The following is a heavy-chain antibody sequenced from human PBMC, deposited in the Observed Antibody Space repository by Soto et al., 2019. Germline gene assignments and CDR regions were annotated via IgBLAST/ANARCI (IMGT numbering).Heavy chain of an antibody. CDR2: IDYGGND. CDR1: DDSINSDKYY. Sequence: QLQLQESGPGLVKPSETRSLICSVSDDSINSDKYYWGWIRQPPGKVLEWIGSIDYGGNDYYNPSLHTRVTISLDKSKCQFSLRLNSVTAADSAVYFCARLEGLATISYYFDFWGPGAMVTFSS. J-gene: IGHJ4*02. D-gene: IGHD3-9*01. CDR3: ARLEGLATISYYFDF. V-gene: IGHV4-39*01.